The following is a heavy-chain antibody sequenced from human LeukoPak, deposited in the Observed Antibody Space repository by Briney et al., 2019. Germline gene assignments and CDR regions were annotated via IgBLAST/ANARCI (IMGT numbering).Heavy chain of an antibody. CDR1: GYSISSGYY. J-gene: IGHJ4*02. V-gene: IGHV3-11*01. Sequence: LSLTCTVSGYSISSGYYWGWIRQPPGKGLEWVSYISSSGSTIYYADSVKGRFTISRDNAKNSLYLQMNSLRAEDTAVYYCARDEGSSSWHNLDYWGQGTLVTVSS. D-gene: IGHD6-13*01. CDR2: ISSSGSTI. CDR3: ARDEGSSSWHNLDY.